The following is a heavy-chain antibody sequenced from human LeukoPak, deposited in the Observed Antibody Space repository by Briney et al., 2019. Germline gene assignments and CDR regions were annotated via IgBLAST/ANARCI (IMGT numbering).Heavy chain of an antibody. CDR1: GYSFTSYW. CDR3: ARNSGSYYARFDP. Sequence: GEALKISCNGSGYSFTSYWISWGRQLPWKGLEWMGIIYPGDSDTRYSASFQGQVTISADKSISTAYLQWSSLKDSDTAMYYCARNSGSYYARFDPWGQGTLVTVSS. V-gene: IGHV5-51*01. CDR2: IYPGDSDT. J-gene: IGHJ5*02. D-gene: IGHD3-10*01.